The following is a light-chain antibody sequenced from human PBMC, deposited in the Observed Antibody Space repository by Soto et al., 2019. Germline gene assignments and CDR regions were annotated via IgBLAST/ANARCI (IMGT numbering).Light chain of an antibody. J-gene: IGLJ2*01. Sequence: QSALTQPASVSGSPGQSITISCTGTSSDVGIYNLVSWFQQHPGKAPKLMIYEGSKRPSGISDRFSGSKSGNTAFLTISGLQAEDESEYYCCSFAGPRGLIFGGGTKLTVL. V-gene: IGLV2-23*01. CDR1: SSDVGIYNL. CDR2: EGS. CDR3: CSFAGPRGLI.